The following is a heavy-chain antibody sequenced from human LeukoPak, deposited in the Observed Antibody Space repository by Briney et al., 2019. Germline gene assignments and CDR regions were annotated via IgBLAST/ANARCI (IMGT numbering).Heavy chain of an antibody. CDR1: GGSFSGYY. Sequence: SETLSLTCAVYGGSFSGYYWSWIRQPPGKGLEWIGEINHSGSTNYNPSLKSRVTISVDTSKNQFSLKLSSVTAADTAVYYCASGPGYSHDYWFDPWGQGTLVTVSS. V-gene: IGHV4-34*01. D-gene: IGHD5-18*01. CDR3: ASGPGYSHDYWFDP. J-gene: IGHJ5*02. CDR2: INHSGST.